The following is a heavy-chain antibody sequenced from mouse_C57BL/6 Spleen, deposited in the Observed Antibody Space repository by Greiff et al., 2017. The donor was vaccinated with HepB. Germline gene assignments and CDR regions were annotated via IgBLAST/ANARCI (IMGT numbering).Heavy chain of an antibody. Sequence: DVKLQESGGGLVKPGGSLKLSCAASGFTFSSYAMSWVRQTPEKRLEWVATISDGGSYTYYPDNVKGRFTISRDNAKNNLYLQMSHLKSEDTAMYYCARDGSSDYIDYWGQGTTLAVSS. J-gene: IGHJ2*01. V-gene: IGHV5-4*01. CDR2: ISDGGSYT. CDR3: ARDGSSDYIDY. D-gene: IGHD1-1*01. CDR1: GFTFSSYA.